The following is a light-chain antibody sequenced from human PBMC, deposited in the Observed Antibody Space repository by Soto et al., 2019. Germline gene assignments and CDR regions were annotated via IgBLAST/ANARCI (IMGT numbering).Light chain of an antibody. V-gene: IGLV2-14*01. CDR1: SSDVGYYNY. CDR3: SSQGTSSTLV. Sequence: QSALTQPASVSGSPGQSITISCTGTSSDVGYYNYVSWYQQHPGKAPNLMIYDVSHRPSGVSNRFSGSKSGNTASLTISGLQAEDEADYYCSSQGTSSTLVFGGGTKLTVL. J-gene: IGLJ2*01. CDR2: DVS.